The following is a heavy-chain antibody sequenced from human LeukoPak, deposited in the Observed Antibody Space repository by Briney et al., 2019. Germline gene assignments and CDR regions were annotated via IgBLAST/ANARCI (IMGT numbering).Heavy chain of an antibody. D-gene: IGHD3-22*01. Sequence: GGSLRLSCVASGFTFSNAWMTWVRQAPGKGLEWVGRIKSKADGGTADHAAPVKGRFNISRDDSKNTLYLQMNSLKTEDTAVYFCTRDYYDRTGSLFYWGQGTLATVSS. CDR1: GFTFSNAW. CDR3: TRDYYDRTGSLFY. CDR2: IKSKADGGTA. J-gene: IGHJ4*02. V-gene: IGHV3-15*01.